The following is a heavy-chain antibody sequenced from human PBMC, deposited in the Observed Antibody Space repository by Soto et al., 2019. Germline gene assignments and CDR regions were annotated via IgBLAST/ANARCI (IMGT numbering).Heavy chain of an antibody. CDR2: VHNSGRT. Sequence: QVQLRESGPGLVNPSQTLSLTCTVSGGSINSNNYYWSWIRQPPGKGLEWIGYVHNSGRTYHNPSLKSQVIISLDTSNNQFSLRLNSVTAADTAVYYCARAVTHRYDYYGLDVW. J-gene: IGHJ6*01. V-gene: IGHV4-31*01. CDR3: ARAVTHRYDYYGLDV. D-gene: IGHD4-4*01. CDR1: GGSINSNNYY.